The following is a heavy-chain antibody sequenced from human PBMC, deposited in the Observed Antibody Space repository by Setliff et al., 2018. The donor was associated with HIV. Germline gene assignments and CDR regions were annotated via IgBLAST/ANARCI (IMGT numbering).Heavy chain of an antibody. D-gene: IGHD1-26*01. Sequence: SETLSLTCTVSGVSISSYYWSWIRQPPGKGLEWIGYIYYSGSTNYNPSLKSRVTISVDTSKNQFSLKLSSVTAADTAMYYCARGRGSYWGQGTLVTVSS. CDR3: ARGRGSY. CDR2: IYYSGST. J-gene: IGHJ4*02. V-gene: IGHV4-59*08. CDR1: GVSISSYY.